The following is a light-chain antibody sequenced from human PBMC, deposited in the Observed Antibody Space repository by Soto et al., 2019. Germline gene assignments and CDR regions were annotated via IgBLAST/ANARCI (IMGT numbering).Light chain of an antibody. CDR3: QQYNNWPFS. J-gene: IGKJ5*01. CDR2: GAS. Sequence: EIALTQSPGTLSLSPGERATLSCRASQSVSNNYLAWYQQKPGQAPRLLIYGASNRATGIPDRFSGSGSGTDFTLSISGLQSEDFAVYFCQQYNNWPFSFGQGTRLE. V-gene: IGKV3-20*01. CDR1: QSVSNNY.